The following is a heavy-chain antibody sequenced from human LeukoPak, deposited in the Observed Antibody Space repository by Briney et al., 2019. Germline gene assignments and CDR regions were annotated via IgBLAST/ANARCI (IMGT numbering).Heavy chain of an antibody. V-gene: IGHV4-59*01. J-gene: IGHJ4*02. Sequence: SETLSLTCTVSGGSISSYYWSWIRQPPGKGLEFIGNIYYSGTTIYNPSLKSRVTISIDTSKHQFSLKLTSVTAADTAVYYCARGPGMATIKDWGQGTLVTVSS. CDR2: IYYSGTT. CDR3: ARGPGMATIKD. D-gene: IGHD5-24*01. CDR1: GGSISSYY.